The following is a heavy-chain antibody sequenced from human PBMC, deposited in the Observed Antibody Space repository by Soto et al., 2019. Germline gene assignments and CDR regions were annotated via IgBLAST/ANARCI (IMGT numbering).Heavy chain of an antibody. D-gene: IGHD4-17*01. J-gene: IGHJ4*02. CDR2: IYWDDDK. CDR3: AHSSSRWPLGY. CDR1: GFSLSTSGVS. V-gene: IGHV2-5*02. Sequence: QITWKESGRTLVKPTQTLTLTCAFSGFSLSTSGVSVVWIRQPPGKALEWLALIYWDDDKRYSPSLKNRLTITQDTSKNQVVLTMTNMDHVDTATYFCAHSSSRWPLGYWGQGTLVTVSS.